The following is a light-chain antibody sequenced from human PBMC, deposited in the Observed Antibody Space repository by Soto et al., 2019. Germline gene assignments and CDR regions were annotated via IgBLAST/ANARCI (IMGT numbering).Light chain of an antibody. CDR1: SSDVGGYNS. CDR2: DVS. V-gene: IGLV2-14*03. J-gene: IGLJ1*01. Sequence: QSVLTQPASVSGSPGQSITISCTGTSSDVGGYNSVSWYQHHPGKAPKLVIYDVSNRSSGVSSRFSGSKSDNTASLTISGLQAEDEADYYCKSYTSRSTYVFGTGTKLTVL. CDR3: KSYTSRSTYV.